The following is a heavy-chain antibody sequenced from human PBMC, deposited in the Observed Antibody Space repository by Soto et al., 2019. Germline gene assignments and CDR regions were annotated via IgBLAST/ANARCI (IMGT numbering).Heavy chain of an antibody. V-gene: IGHV5-51*01. CDR3: VRSGTSSGRFSDY. CDR2: IYPSDSDI. Sequence: PGESLKISCKGSGYTFTSYWIGWVRQMPGEDLEWMGVIYPSDSDIRYSPPFQGKVTISADKSITTAYLQWSSLKAADTAMYYCVRSGTSSGRFSDYWGQGTLVTVSS. D-gene: IGHD2-15*01. J-gene: IGHJ4*02. CDR1: GYTFTSYW.